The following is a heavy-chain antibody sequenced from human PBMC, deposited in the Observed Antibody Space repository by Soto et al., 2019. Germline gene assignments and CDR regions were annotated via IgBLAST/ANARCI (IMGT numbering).Heavy chain of an antibody. CDR1: GGSISSYY. V-gene: IGHV4-59*08. CDR3: ARTHSSSSEVDY. CDR2: IYYSGST. J-gene: IGHJ4*02. Sequence: ETLSLTCTVSGGSISSYYWSWIRQPPGKGLEWIGYIYYSGSTSYNPSLKSRVTISVDTSKNQFSLKLSSVTAADTAVYYCARTHSSSSEVDYWGQGTLVTVSS. D-gene: IGHD6-6*01.